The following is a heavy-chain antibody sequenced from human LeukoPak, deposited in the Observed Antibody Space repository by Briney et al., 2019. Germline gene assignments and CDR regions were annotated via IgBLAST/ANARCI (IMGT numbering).Heavy chain of an antibody. CDR3: ARDYGDYKFDY. J-gene: IGHJ4*02. CDR2: ISGSGGST. D-gene: IGHD4-17*01. V-gene: IGHV3-23*01. Sequence: GGSLRLSCAASGFTFSSYAMSWVRQAPGKGLEWVSAISGSGGSTYYADSVKGRFTISRDNSKNTLYLQMNSLRAEDTAVYSCARDYGDYKFDYWGQGTLVTVSS. CDR1: GFTFSSYA.